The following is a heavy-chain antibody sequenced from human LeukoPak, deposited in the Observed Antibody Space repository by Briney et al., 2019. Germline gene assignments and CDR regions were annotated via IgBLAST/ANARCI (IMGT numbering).Heavy chain of an antibody. CDR2: IWYDGSNK. CDR1: GFTFSSYG. J-gene: IGHJ4*03. CDR3: ARDGYSYEFDY. V-gene: IGHV3-33*01. D-gene: IGHD5-18*01. Sequence: GGSLRLSCAASGFTFSSYGMHWVRQAPGKGLEWVAVIWYDGSNKYYADSVKGRFTISRDNSKNTLYLQMNSLRAEDTAVYYCARDGYSYEFDYWGQGTTVTVSS.